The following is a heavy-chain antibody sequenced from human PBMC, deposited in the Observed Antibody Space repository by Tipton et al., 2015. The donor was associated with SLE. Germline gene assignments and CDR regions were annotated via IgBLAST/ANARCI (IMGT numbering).Heavy chain of an antibody. CDR1: GGSFSGYY. CDR3: AREGLSGSPDY. CDR2: INHSGST. V-gene: IGHV4-34*01. D-gene: IGHD2-15*01. J-gene: IGHJ4*02. Sequence: TLSLTCAVYGGSFSGYYWSWIRQPPGKGLEWIGKINHSGSTNYNPSLKSRATISVDTSKNQFSLKLSSVTAADTAVYYCAREGLSGSPDYWGQGTLVTVSS.